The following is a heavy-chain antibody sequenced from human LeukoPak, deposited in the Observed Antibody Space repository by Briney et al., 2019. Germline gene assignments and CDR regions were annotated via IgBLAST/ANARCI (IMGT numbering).Heavy chain of an antibody. CDR2: ISGSGGST. CDR1: GFTFSSYA. CDR3: AKRYCSGGSCPDDY. V-gene: IGHV3-23*01. J-gene: IGHJ4*02. Sequence: GGSLRLSCAASGFTFSSYAMSWVRQAPGKGLEWVSAISGSGGSTYYADSVKGRFTISRDNSKNTLYLQMNSLRAEDTAVYYCAKRYCSGGSCPDDYWGQGTLVTVSS. D-gene: IGHD2-15*01.